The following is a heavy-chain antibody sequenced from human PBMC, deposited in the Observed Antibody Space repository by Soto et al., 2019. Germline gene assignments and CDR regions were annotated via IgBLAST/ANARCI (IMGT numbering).Heavy chain of an antibody. D-gene: IGHD1-26*01. CDR1: GGSISSYY. CDR2: IYYRGST. J-gene: IGHJ4*02. Sequence: HVQLQESGPGLVNPSETLSLTCTVSGGSISSYYWRWLRQPPGKGLEWIGYIYYRGSTNYNPSLKRRFTISVDTSKNQFSLKLSSVTAADTAVYYCARRWGRTFDYWGQGTLVTVSS. CDR3: ARRWGRTFDY. V-gene: IGHV4-59*08.